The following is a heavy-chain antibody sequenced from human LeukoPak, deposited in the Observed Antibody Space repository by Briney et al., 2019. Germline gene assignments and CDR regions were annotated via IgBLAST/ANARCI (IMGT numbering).Heavy chain of an antibody. V-gene: IGHV4-59*01. CDR3: ARSPYSSGLGGFDP. CDR1: GGSISSYY. Sequence: SSETLSLTCTVSGGSISSYYWSWIRQPPGKGLEWIGYIYYSGSTNYNPSLKSRVTISVDTSKNQFSPKLSSVTAADTAVYYCARSPYSSGLGGFDPWGQGTLVTVSS. CDR2: IYYSGST. D-gene: IGHD6-19*01. J-gene: IGHJ5*02.